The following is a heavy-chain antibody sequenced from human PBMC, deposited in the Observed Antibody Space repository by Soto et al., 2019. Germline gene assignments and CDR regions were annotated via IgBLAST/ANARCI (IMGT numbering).Heavy chain of an antibody. CDR1: GFTFSSYA. D-gene: IGHD3-16*02. V-gene: IGHV3-23*01. Sequence: GGSLRLSCAASGFTFSSYAMSWVRQAPGKGLEWVSALSGSGGRIYYADSVKGRFTISRDNSKHTLYLQMNSLRAEDTAVYYCAKQQAGRHYDYVWGSYRYRPNAALDIWDQGTMVALSS. CDR2: LSGSGGRI. J-gene: IGHJ3*02. CDR3: AKQQAGRHYDYVWGSYRYRPNAALDI.